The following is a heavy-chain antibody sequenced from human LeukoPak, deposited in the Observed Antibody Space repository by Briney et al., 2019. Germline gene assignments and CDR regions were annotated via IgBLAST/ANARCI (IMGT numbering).Heavy chain of an antibody. CDR2: IHYSGNT. J-gene: IGHJ4*02. D-gene: IGHD4-17*01. Sequence: SETLSLTCTVSGGSTSSSNYYWGWIRQPPGKGLEWIGGIHYSGNTYYNPSLKSRVTISVDTSKNQFSLKLSSVTAADTAVYYCARLAYGDYDGGYYFDYWGQGTLVTVSS. V-gene: IGHV4-39*01. CDR1: GGSTSSSNYY. CDR3: ARLAYGDYDGGYYFDY.